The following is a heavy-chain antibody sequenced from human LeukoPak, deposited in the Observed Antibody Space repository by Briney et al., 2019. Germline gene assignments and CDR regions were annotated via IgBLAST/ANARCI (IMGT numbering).Heavy chain of an antibody. CDR3: ARDQDCSSTSCYTYYFDY. V-gene: IGHV1-18*01. CDR2: ISAYNGNT. Sequence: GASVKVSCKASGCTFTSYGISWVRQAPGQGLEWMGWISAYNGNTNYAQKLQGRVTMTTDTSTSTAYMELRSLRSDDTAVYYCARDQDCSSTSCYTYYFDYWGQGTLVTVSS. J-gene: IGHJ4*02. D-gene: IGHD2-2*01. CDR1: GCTFTSYG.